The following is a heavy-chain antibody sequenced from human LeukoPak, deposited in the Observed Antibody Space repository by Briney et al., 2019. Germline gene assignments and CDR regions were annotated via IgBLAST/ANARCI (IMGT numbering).Heavy chain of an antibody. V-gene: IGHV1-58*01. Sequence: RASVKVSCKASGFTFTSSAVQWVRQARGQRLEWIGWIVVGSGNTNYAQKFQERITITRDMSTGTAYMELSSLRSEDTAVYYCAADRYYYGSGSYYRWYFDLWGRGTLVTVSS. J-gene: IGHJ2*01. CDR1: GFTFTSSA. CDR3: AADRYYYGSGSYYRWYFDL. CDR2: IVVGSGNT. D-gene: IGHD3-10*01.